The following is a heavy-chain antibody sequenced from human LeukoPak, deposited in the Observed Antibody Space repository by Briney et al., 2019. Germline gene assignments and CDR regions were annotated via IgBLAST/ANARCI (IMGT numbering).Heavy chain of an antibody. J-gene: IGHJ4*02. Sequence: ASVTVSCKASGYTFTSYGISWVRQAPGQGLEWMGWISAYNGNTNYAQKFQGRVTMTEDTSTDTAYMELSSLRSEDTAVYYCATGRGSSGKYDYWGQGTLVTVSS. CDR2: ISAYNGNT. D-gene: IGHD3-22*01. CDR1: GYTFTSYG. V-gene: IGHV1-18*01. CDR3: ATGRGSSGKYDY.